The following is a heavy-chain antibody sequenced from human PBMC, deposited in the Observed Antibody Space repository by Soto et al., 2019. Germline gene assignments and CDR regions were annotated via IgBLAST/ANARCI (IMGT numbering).Heavy chain of an antibody. CDR3: ARGFSSGWLDGMDV. Sequence: GGPVKVSCKASGYTFTSYDINWVRQATGQGLEWMGWMNPNSGNTGYAQKFQGRVTMTRNTSISTAYMELSSLRSEDTAVYYCARGFSSGWLDGMDVWGQGTTVTVYS. J-gene: IGHJ6*02. D-gene: IGHD6-19*01. CDR1: GYTFTSYD. V-gene: IGHV1-8*01. CDR2: MNPNSGNT.